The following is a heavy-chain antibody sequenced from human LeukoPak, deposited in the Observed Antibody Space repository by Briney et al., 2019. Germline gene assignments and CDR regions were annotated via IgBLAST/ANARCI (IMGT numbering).Heavy chain of an antibody. V-gene: IGHV3-23*01. D-gene: IGHD3-22*01. J-gene: IGHJ4*02. Sequence: PGGSLRLSCAASGFTFSSHWMSWVRQAPGKGLEWVSTISGSGGGTYYADSVKGRFTISRDNSKNTLYLQMNSLRAEDTAIYYRVRCPPYYDSSGRPDFWGQGTLVTVSS. CDR2: ISGSGGGT. CDR3: VRCPPYYDSSGRPDF. CDR1: GFTFSSHW.